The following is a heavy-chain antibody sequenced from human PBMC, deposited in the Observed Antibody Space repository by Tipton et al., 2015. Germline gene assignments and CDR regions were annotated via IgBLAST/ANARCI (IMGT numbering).Heavy chain of an antibody. V-gene: IGHV3-33*01. CDR3: ARQRNDFWSGYPYWYFDL. CDR1: GFTFSNYG. D-gene: IGHD3-3*01. CDR2: IWSDGSNK. J-gene: IGHJ2*01. Sequence: SLRLSCAASGFTFSNYGMHWVRQAPGKGLEWVAVIWSDGSNKYYGDSVKGRFTISRDNSKNTLYLQLDSLRAEDTAVYYCARQRNDFWSGYPYWYFDLWGRGTLVTVSS.